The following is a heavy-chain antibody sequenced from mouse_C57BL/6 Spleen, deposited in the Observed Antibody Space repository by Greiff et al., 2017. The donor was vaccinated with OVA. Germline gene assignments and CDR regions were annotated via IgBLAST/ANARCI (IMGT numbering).Heavy chain of an antibody. D-gene: IGHD3-3*01. CDR2: IYPGDGDT. CDR3: AMTARDAY. V-gene: IGHV1-82*01. J-gene: IGHJ3*01. CDR1: GYEFSSSW. Sequence: VTLVESGPELVKPGASVKISCKASGYEFSSSWMNWVKQRPGQGLEWIGRIYPGDGDTNYNGKFKGKATLTADKSSSTAYMLLISLTSDDSAVYFCAMTARDAYWGQGTLVTVSA.